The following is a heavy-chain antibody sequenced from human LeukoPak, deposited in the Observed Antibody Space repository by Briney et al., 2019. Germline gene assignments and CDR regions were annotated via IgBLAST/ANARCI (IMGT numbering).Heavy chain of an antibody. V-gene: IGHV3-23*01. CDR1: GFTFSSYA. D-gene: IGHD2-2*01. CDR2: ISGSGDNI. CDR3: AKSDCSYISCYVLDY. Sequence: PGGSLRLSCAASGFTFSSYAMSWVRQAPGKGLEWVSAISGSGDNIYYADSVKGRFTISRDSSKKTLYLRMNILRAEDTAVYYCAKSDCSYISCYVLDYWGQGTQVTVSS. J-gene: IGHJ4*02.